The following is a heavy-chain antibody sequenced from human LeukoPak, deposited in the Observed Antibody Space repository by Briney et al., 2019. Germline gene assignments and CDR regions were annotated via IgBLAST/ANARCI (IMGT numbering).Heavy chain of an antibody. D-gene: IGHD2/OR15-2a*01. CDR2: IKEDGSEK. J-gene: IGHJ4*02. CDR3: ATGRNLFRY. Sequence: GGSLRLSCAASGFTFSSYWMSWVRQALGKGLEWVASIKEDGSEKYHVDSVKGRFTISRDNAKNSLYLQMSSLRAEDTAVYYCATGRNLFRYWGQGTLVTVSS. CDR1: GFTFSSYW. V-gene: IGHV3-7*05.